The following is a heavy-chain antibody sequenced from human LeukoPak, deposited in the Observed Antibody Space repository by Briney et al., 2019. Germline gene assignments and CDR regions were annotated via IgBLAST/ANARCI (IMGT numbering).Heavy chain of an antibody. Sequence: SETLSLTCTVSGGSINSTFYWGWIRQHPGKGLEWIGYIYYSGRTYYNPSLKSRLTMSVDTSKNQFSLKVTSVTAADTAVYYCARDAGYYFDCWGQGTLVTVSS. J-gene: IGHJ4*02. CDR2: IYYSGRT. D-gene: IGHD1-14*01. CDR3: ARDAGYYFDC. V-gene: IGHV4-31*03. CDR1: GGSINSTFY.